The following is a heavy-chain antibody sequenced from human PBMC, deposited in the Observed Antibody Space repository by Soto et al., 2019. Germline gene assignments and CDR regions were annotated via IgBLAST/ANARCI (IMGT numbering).Heavy chain of an antibody. V-gene: IGHV4-59*08. J-gene: IGHJ6*02. Sequence: QVQLQESGPGLVKPSETLSLTCTVSGDSLTNYYCSWFRQPPGKGLEWIGYIMYSGYSAYNLSLMGRVIRSMDASKTQFSLMLESVPATDTAVYYCARHGFGPLHGLVDVWGQGTTVIVSS. CDR3: ARHGFGPLHGLVDV. D-gene: IGHD3-10*01. CDR2: IMYSGYS. CDR1: GDSLTNYY.